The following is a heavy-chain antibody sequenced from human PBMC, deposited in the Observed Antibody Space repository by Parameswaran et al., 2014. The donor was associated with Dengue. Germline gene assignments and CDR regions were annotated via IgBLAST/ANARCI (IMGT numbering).Heavy chain of an antibody. CDR3: ASSIVGPTTTTYYFDS. J-gene: IGHJ4*02. CDR2: IIPIFGRP. CDR1: GYTFTSYG. Sequence: SVKVSCKASGYTFTSYGISWVRQAPGQGLEWMGGIIPIFGRPKYAQKFQDRVTVSVAESTSTAFMELSSLRSEDTAIYYCASSIVGPTTTTYYFDSWGQGALVTVSS. V-gene: IGHV1-69*13. D-gene: IGHD1-26*01.